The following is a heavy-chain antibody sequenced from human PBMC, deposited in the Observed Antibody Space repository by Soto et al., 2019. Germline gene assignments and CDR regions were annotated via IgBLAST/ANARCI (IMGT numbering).Heavy chain of an antibody. V-gene: IGHV1-69*01. CDR2: IIPIFGTA. CDR3: ARGGVPAAIDWFDP. CDR1: GGTFSSYA. Sequence: QVQLVQSGAEVKKPGSSVKVSCKASGGTFSSYAISWVRQAPGQGLEWMGGIIPIFGTANYAQKFQGRVTITADESTSTDYMELSCLRSEDTAVYYCARGGVPAAIDWFDPWGQGTLVTVSS. J-gene: IGHJ5*02. D-gene: IGHD2-2*01.